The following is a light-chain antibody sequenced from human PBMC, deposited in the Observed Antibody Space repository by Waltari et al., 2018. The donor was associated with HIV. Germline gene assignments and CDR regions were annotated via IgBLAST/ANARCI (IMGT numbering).Light chain of an antibody. J-gene: IGKJ4*01. Sequence: EVVLTQSPGTLSLSPGERATLSCRASQRLNSNYLAWYQQKPGQATRILIYGTSTRATGIPDRFSGSGSGTDFALTISRLEPEDFAVYFCHQYETSPLTFGGGTRVEV. CDR3: HQYETSPLT. CDR1: QRLNSNY. V-gene: IGKV3-20*01. CDR2: GTS.